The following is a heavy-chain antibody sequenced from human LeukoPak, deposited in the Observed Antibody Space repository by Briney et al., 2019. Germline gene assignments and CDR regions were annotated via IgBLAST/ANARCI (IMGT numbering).Heavy chain of an antibody. CDR2: IIPIFGTA. V-gene: IGHV1-69*05. D-gene: IGHD2-2*01. Sequence: SVKVSCKASGGTFSSYAISWVRQAPGQELEWMGGIIPIFGTANYAQKFQGRVTITTDESTSTAYMELSSLRSEDTAVYHCARAHYEKSSYCSRTSCFGIYYYYYMDVWGKGTTVTVSS. CDR3: ARAHYEKSSYCSRTSCFGIYYYYYMDV. CDR1: GGTFSSYA. J-gene: IGHJ6*03.